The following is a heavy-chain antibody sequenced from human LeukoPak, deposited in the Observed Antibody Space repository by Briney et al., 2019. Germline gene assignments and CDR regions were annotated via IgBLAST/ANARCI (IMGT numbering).Heavy chain of an antibody. CDR2: IRYDGSNK. D-gene: IGHD2-2*01. V-gene: IGHV3-30*02. Sequence: QSGGSLRLSCAASGFTFSSYGMHWVRQAPGKGLEWVAFIRYDGSNKYYADSVKGRFTISRDNSKNTLYLQMNSLRAEDTAVYYCAKDPPGLGYCSSTSCPAGFDYWGRETRVPVSS. CDR3: AKDPPGLGYCSSTSCPAGFDY. J-gene: IGHJ4*02. CDR1: GFTFSSYG.